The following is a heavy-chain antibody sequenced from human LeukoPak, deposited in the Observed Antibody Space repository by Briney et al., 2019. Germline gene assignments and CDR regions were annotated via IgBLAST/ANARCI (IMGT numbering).Heavy chain of an antibody. CDR1: GGSISSYY. D-gene: IGHD2-15*01. J-gene: IGHJ4*02. CDR2: IYYSGST. V-gene: IGHV4-59*08. CDR3: ARHSLGAAPVVDY. Sequence: KPSETLSLTCTVSGGSISSYYWSWIRQPPGKGLEWIGYIYYSGSTNYNPSLKSRVTISADTSNNQFSLKLSSVTAADTAVYYCARHSLGAAPVVDYWGQGTLVTVSS.